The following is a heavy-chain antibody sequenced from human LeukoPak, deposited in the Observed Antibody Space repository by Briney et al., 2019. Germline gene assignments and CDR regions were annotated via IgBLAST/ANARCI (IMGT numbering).Heavy chain of an antibody. CDR3: ARHSRPDDYGDPWDAFDI. V-gene: IGHV4-61*08. CDR1: GGSISSGDYY. D-gene: IGHD4-17*01. J-gene: IGHJ3*02. CDR2: IYYSGST. Sequence: SETLSLTCTVSGGSISSGDYYWSWIRQPPGKGLEWIGYIYYSGSTNYNPSLKSRVTISVDTSKNQFSLKLSSVTAADTAVYYCARHSRPDDYGDPWDAFDIWGQGTMVTVSS.